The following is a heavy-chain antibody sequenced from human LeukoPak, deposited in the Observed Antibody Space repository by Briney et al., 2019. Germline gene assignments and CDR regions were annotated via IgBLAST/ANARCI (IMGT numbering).Heavy chain of an antibody. Sequence: PSETLSLTCTVSGDSISSGFYYWSWIRQPAGKGLEWIGRIFTSGSTNYNPSLKSRVTISIDTSKNQFSLKWSSVTAADTSVYYCAREPVPRFYYYYYMDVWGKGTTVTISS. V-gene: IGHV4-61*02. CDR3: AREPVPRFYYYYYMDV. CDR2: IFTSGST. D-gene: IGHD4-17*01. J-gene: IGHJ6*03. CDR1: GDSISSGFYY.